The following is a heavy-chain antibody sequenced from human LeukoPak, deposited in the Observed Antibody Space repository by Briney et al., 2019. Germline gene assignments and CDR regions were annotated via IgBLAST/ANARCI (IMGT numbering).Heavy chain of an antibody. CDR2: IKSKPDGGTS. Sequence: AGSLRLSCAASGFTFTNAWMYWVRQAPGKGLEWVGRIKSKPDGGTSDYAAPVTGRFTISRDDSKSTLYLEMNSLKTEDTGVYYCSTLWYGAWGQGTLVTVSS. D-gene: IGHD3-10*01. J-gene: IGHJ5*02. CDR3: STLWYGA. V-gene: IGHV3-15*01. CDR1: GFTFTNAW.